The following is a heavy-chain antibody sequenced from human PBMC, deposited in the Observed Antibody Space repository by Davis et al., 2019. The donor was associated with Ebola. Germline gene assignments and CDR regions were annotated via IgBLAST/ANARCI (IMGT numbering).Heavy chain of an antibody. CDR3: ARGRLLWFGELFP. CDR2: INHSGST. D-gene: IGHD3-10*01. J-gene: IGHJ5*02. CDR1: GGSFSGYY. Sequence: MPGGSLRLSCAVYGGSFSGYYWSWIRQPPGKGLEWIGDINHSGSTNYNPSLKSRVTISVDTSKNQFSLKLSSVTAADTAVYYCARGRLLWFGELFPWRQGTLVTVSS. V-gene: IGHV4-34*01.